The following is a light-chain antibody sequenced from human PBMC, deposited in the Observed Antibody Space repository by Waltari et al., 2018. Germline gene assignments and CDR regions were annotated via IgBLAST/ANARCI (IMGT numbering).Light chain of an antibody. Sequence: DIVLTQSPDSLSLSPGARGTLSCRASQSVGSTSLAWYQQKPGQLPRLLINGTSSRAPGIPERFSGSGSGTDFTLTISTVDPEDYAIYYCHQYGSSLWTFGQGTKVEIK. CDR2: GTS. V-gene: IGKV3-20*01. CDR3: HQYGSSLWT. J-gene: IGKJ1*01. CDR1: QSVGSTS.